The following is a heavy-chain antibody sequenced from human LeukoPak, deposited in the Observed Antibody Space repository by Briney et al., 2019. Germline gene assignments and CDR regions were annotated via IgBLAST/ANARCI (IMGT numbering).Heavy chain of an antibody. V-gene: IGHV4-34*01. CDR3: ARVGYGSGSSFDY. CDR2: INHSGST. CDR1: GGSFSGYY. J-gene: IGHJ4*02. D-gene: IGHD3-10*01. Sequence: SSETLSLTCAVYGGSFSGYYWSWIRQPPGKGLEWIGEINHSGSTNYNPSLKSRVTISVDTSKNQFSLKLSSVTAADTAVYYCARVGYGSGSSFDYWGQGTLVTVSS.